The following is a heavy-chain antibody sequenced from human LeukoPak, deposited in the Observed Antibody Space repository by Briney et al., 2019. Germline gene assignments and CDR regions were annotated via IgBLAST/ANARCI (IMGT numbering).Heavy chain of an antibody. CDR2: ISPNGNEK. D-gene: IGHD2-8*01. V-gene: IGHV3-7*01. CDR1: GFPFSLHY. CDR3: ATEEWYRFDN. J-gene: IGHJ4*02. Sequence: GGALRLSCAVSGFPFSLHYVTWVRQAPGKGLERVAKISPNGNEKNYVDSVQGRFTISRANAKSSLYLQMNSLRAEDTAVYYCATEEWYRFDNWGQGTLVTVSS.